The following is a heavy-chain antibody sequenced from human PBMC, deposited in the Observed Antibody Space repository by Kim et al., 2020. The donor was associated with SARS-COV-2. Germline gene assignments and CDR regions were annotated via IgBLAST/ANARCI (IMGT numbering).Heavy chain of an antibody. CDR1: GFTFDDYG. Sequence: GGSLRLSCAASGFTFDDYGMSWVRQAPGKGLEWVSGINWNGGSTGYADSVKGRFTISRDNAKNSLYLQMNSLRAEDTALYYCARDRFRGGDDAFDIWGQGTMVTVSS. V-gene: IGHV3-20*04. D-gene: IGHD2-15*01. J-gene: IGHJ3*02. CDR3: ARDRFRGGDDAFDI. CDR2: INWNGGST.